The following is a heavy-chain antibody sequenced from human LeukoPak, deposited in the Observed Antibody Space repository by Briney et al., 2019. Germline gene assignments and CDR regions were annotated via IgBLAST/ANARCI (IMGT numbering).Heavy chain of an antibody. V-gene: IGHV3-21*04. Sequence: GGSLRLSCAASGFTFSSYSMNWVRRAPGKGLEWVSSISSSSSYIYYADSVKGRFTISRDNSKNTLYLQMNSLRAEDTAVYYCAKDRFYGSGSFVGPSDYWGQGTLVTVSS. CDR1: GFTFSSYS. D-gene: IGHD3-10*01. J-gene: IGHJ4*02. CDR3: AKDRFYGSGSFVGPSDY. CDR2: ISSSSSYI.